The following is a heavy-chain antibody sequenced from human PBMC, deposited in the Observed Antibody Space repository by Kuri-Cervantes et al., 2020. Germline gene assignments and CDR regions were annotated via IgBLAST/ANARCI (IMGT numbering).Heavy chain of an antibody. J-gene: IGHJ3*02. V-gene: IGHV4-61*02. Sequence: SETLSLTCTVSGGSISSGSYYWSWIRQPAGKGLEWIGRIYTSGSTNYNPSLKSRVTISVDTSKNQFSLKLSSVTAADTAVYYCARDTCSPVTASDGAFDIWGQGTMVTVSS. CDR1: GGSISSGSYY. CDR3: ARDTCSPVTASDGAFDI. CDR2: IYTSGST. D-gene: IGHD2-21*02.